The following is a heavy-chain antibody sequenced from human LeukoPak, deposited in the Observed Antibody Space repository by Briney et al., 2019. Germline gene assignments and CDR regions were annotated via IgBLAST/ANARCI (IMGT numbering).Heavy chain of an antibody. Sequence: SVKVSCKASGGTFSSYAISWVRQAPGQGLEWMGRIIPILGIANYAQKFQGRVTITADKSTSTAYMELSSLRSEDTAVYYCARPRGYSGYDTDPTYYYYGMDVWGHGTTVTVSS. CDR1: GGTFSSYA. CDR3: ARPRGYSGYDTDPTYYYYGMDV. V-gene: IGHV1-69*04. J-gene: IGHJ6*02. CDR2: IIPILGIA. D-gene: IGHD5-12*01.